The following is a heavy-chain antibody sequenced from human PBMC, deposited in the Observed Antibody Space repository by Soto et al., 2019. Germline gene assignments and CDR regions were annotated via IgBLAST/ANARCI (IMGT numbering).Heavy chain of an antibody. D-gene: IGHD2-2*01. V-gene: IGHV3-9*01. CDR1: GFTFDDYA. Sequence: PGGSLRLSCAASGFTFDDYAMHWVRQAPGKGLEWVSGISWNSGSIGYADSVKGRFTISRDNAKNSLYLQMNSLRAEDTALYYCAKDMTALGYCSSTSCYATLASWGQGTLVTVSS. CDR3: AKDMTALGYCSSTSCYATLAS. CDR2: ISWNSGSI. J-gene: IGHJ4*02.